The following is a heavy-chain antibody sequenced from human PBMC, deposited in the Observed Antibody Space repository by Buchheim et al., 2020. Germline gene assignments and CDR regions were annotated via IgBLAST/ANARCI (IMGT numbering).Heavy chain of an antibody. J-gene: IGHJ4*02. CDR3: AKVGSSAYFFES. CDR1: GFTFTSYL. Sequence: EVGLLESGGSLAQPGGSLILSCAASGFTFTSYLMMWVRQGPGKGLECVSTINGRGDNTYYADSVKGRFIIFRETSRNTMYFRMDSLRVEDTAIYYCAKVGSSAYFFESWGRGTL. V-gene: IGHV3-23*01. CDR2: INGRGDNT.